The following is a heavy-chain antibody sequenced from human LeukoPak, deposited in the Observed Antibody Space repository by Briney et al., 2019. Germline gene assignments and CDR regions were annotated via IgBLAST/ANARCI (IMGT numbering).Heavy chain of an antibody. Sequence: PSETLSLTCTVSGGSISSYYWSWIRQPPGKGLEWIGYIYYSGSTNYNPSLKSRVTISVDTSKNQFSLKLSSVTAADTAVYYCARGKYTYGYVAYWGQGTLVTVPS. CDR3: ARGKYTYGYVAY. J-gene: IGHJ4*02. CDR1: GGSISSYY. CDR2: IYYSGST. D-gene: IGHD5-18*01. V-gene: IGHV4-59*01.